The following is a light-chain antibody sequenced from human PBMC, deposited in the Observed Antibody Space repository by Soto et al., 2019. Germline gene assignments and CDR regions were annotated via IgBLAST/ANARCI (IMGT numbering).Light chain of an antibody. CDR2: SAS. J-gene: IGKJ5*01. Sequence: EIVLTQSPGTLSLSPGEGATLSCRASQSVTSSFLAWHQHKPGQAPRLLIYSASSRATGIPDRFSGSGSGTDFTLTITRLEPEDFAVYYCHQYSSPPYIFGQGTRLDLK. CDR1: QSVTSSF. V-gene: IGKV3-20*01. CDR3: HQYSSPPYI.